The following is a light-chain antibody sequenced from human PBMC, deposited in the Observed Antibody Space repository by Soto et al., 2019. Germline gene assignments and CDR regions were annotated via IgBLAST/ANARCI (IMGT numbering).Light chain of an antibody. CDR1: QSISSN. CDR2: GAS. V-gene: IGKV3-15*01. Sequence: EIVMTQSPATLSVSPGEGATFSCRASQSISSNLAWYQQKPGQAPKLLIYGASTRATGFPARFSGSGSGTEFTLTISSLQSEDFAVYYCQQYNDWPLTFGGGTKVEIK. J-gene: IGKJ4*01. CDR3: QQYNDWPLT.